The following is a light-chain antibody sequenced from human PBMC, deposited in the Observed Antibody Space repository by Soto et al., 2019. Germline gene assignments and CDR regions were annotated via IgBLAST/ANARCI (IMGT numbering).Light chain of an antibody. CDR3: MQGTHWPIT. CDR1: QSLVHSDGIAY. CDR2: KVS. V-gene: IGKV2-30*02. Sequence: DGVMTQSPLSLTVTLGQPASISCRSTQSLVHSDGIAYFSWFQQRPGRSPRRLIYKVSNRDSGVPARFSGSGSGTDFALKISRVEAEDVGVYYCMQGTHWPITFGQGTRLEIK. J-gene: IGKJ5*01.